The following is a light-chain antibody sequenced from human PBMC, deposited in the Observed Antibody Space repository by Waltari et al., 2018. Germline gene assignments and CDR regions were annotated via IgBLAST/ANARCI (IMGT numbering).Light chain of an antibody. Sequence: QSALTQHRSVSGSPGQSLPISCPRTSSAVGGSAYGSWYQQHPGKAPKLMIYDVSKRPSGVPDRFSGSRSGNTASLTISGLQAEDEADYYCCSYAGSYTYVFGTGTKVTVL. CDR3: CSYAGSYTYV. CDR2: DVS. CDR1: SSAVGGSAY. J-gene: IGLJ1*01. V-gene: IGLV2-11*01.